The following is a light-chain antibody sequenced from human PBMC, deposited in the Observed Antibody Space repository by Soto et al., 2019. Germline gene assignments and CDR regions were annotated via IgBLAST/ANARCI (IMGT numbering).Light chain of an antibody. CDR3: QQYGSSPLT. CDR2: GAS. J-gene: IGKJ4*01. Sequence: EIVLTQSPGTLSLSPGERATLSCRASQSGSSSYLAWYQQKPGQAPRLLIYGASSRATGIPDRFSGSGSGTDFTLTISRLEPEDFAVYYCQQYGSSPLTFGGGTKVDI. V-gene: IGKV3-20*01. CDR1: QSGSSSY.